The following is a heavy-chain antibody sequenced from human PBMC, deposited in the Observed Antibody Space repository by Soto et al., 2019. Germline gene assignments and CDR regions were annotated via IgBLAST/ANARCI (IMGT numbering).Heavy chain of an antibody. V-gene: IGHV4-39*01. CDR2: IYYSGST. CDR3: ARQKRFLEWLHSGYYYGMDV. D-gene: IGHD3-3*01. Sequence: SETLSLTCTVSGGSISSSSYYWGWIRQPPGKGLEWIGSIYYSGSTYYNPSLKSRVTISVDTSKNQFSLKLSSVTAADTAVYYCARQKRFLEWLHSGYYYGMDVCGQGPTVTVYS. CDR1: GGSISSSSYY. J-gene: IGHJ6*02.